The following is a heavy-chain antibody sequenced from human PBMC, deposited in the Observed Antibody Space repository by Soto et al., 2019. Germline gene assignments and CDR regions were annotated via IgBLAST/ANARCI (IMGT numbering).Heavy chain of an antibody. Sequence: SETLSLTCTVSGGSISSGGYYWSWIRQHPGKGLEWIGYIYYSGSTYYNPSLKSRVTISVDTSKNQFSLKLSSVTAADTAVYYCARAQRMSYYLDFDYWGQGTLVTVSS. CDR2: IYYSGST. J-gene: IGHJ4*02. CDR1: GGSISSGGYY. CDR3: ARAQRMSYYLDFDY. V-gene: IGHV4-31*03. D-gene: IGHD3-10*01.